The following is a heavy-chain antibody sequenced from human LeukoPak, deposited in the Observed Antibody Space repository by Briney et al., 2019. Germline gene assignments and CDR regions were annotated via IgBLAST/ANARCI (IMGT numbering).Heavy chain of an antibody. J-gene: IGHJ4*02. CDR3: ATLRPRQQLVVDH. D-gene: IGHD6-13*01. CDR2: ISSSGSTK. CDR1: GFTFSSYE. Sequence: GGSLRLSCAASGFTFSSYEMNWVRQAPGKGLEWVSYISSSGSTKYFADSVKGRFTISRDNALNSLYLQMSSLRAEDTAVYYCATLRPRQQLVVDHWGQGTLVTVSS. V-gene: IGHV3-48*03.